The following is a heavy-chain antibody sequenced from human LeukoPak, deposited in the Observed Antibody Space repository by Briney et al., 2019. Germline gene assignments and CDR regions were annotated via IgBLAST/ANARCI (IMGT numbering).Heavy chain of an antibody. Sequence: SETLSLTCTVSGGSISSYYWSWIRQPPGKGLEWIGYIYYSGSTNYNPSLKSRVTISVDTSKNQFSLKLSSVTAADTAVYCCARGRTGGEDDYWGQGTLVTVSS. D-gene: IGHD3-16*01. CDR3: ARGRTGGEDDY. V-gene: IGHV4-59*01. CDR2: IYYSGST. J-gene: IGHJ4*02. CDR1: GGSISSYY.